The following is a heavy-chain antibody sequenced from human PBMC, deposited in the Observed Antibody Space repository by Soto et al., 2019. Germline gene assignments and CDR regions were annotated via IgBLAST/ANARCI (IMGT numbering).Heavy chain of an antibody. CDR3: ARADIAARSIDY. CDR1: DGSLRSYY. J-gene: IGHJ4*02. D-gene: IGHD6-6*01. V-gene: IGHV4-59*01. CDR2: MYYSGST. Sequence: SETQSLTSTVSDGSLRSYYLSWIRQPPGKGLEWIGYMYYSGSTNYNPSLKSRVTISVDASKNQFSLKLSSVTAADTAVYLCARADIAARSIDYWGQGTMVTVSS.